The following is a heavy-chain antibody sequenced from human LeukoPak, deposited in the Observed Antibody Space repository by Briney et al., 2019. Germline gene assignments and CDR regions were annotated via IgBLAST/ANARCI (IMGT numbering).Heavy chain of an antibody. CDR2: IKQDGSEK. CDR3: AREYDFWSGLSPPDY. D-gene: IGHD3-3*01. J-gene: IGHJ4*02. V-gene: IGHV3-7*01. Sequence: GGSLRLSCAASGFTFSSYWMSWVRQAPGKGLEWVANIKQDGSEKYYVDSVKGRFTIPRDNAKNSLYLQMNSLRAEDTAVYYCAREYDFWSGLSPPDYWGQGTLVTVSS. CDR1: GFTFSSYW.